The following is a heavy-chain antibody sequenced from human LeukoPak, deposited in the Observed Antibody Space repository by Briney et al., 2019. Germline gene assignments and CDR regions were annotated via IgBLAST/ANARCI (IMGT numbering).Heavy chain of an antibody. V-gene: IGHV4-59*01. D-gene: IGHD5-24*01. CDR2: IYYSGSP. Sequence: SETLSLTCTVSGGSISSYYWSWIRQPPGKGLEWIGYIYYSGSPNYNPSLKSRVTISVDTSKNQFSLKLSSVTAADTAVYYCARERWLQLRDYYYYYGMDVWGQGTTVTVSS. CDR1: GGSISSYY. J-gene: IGHJ6*02. CDR3: ARERWLQLRDYYYYYGMDV.